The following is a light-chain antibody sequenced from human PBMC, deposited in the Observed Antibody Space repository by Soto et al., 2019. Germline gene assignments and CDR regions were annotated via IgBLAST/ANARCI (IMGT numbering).Light chain of an antibody. CDR2: DAV. V-gene: IGKV3D-20*02. Sequence: EIVLTQSPDALSLSPGERVSLSCRASRPVVRQYIAWYHQKPGQAPRLLIHDAVTRATGIPDRFSGSGSGSGTEFPLSTSRRGPGDCGIYNCKKNGGPPPFGPGP. CDR3: KKNGGPPP. CDR1: RPVVRQY. J-gene: IGKJ3*01.